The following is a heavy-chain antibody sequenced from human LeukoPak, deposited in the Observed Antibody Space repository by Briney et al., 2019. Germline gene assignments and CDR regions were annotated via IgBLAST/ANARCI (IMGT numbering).Heavy chain of an antibody. CDR2: ISYDGSNK. V-gene: IGHV3-30-3*01. CDR1: GFTFSSYA. D-gene: IGHD4-17*01. J-gene: IGHJ4*02. CDR3: ARDPQTTVVTFDY. Sequence: GGSLRLSCAASGFTFSSYAMHWVRQAPGKGLEWVAVISYDGSNKYYADSVKGRFTISRDNSKNTLYLQMNSLRAEDTAVYYCARDPQTTVVTFDYWGQGTLVTVSS.